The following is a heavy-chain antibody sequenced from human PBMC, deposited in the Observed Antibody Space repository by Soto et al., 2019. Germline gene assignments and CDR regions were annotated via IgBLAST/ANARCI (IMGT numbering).Heavy chain of an antibody. CDR1: GGSISSYY. J-gene: IGHJ4*02. V-gene: IGHV4-59*01. D-gene: IGHD1-1*01. CDR2: IYYSGST. CDR3: ARSIRQRVPAFDY. Sequence: SETLSLTCTVSGGSISSYYWSWIRQPPGKGLEWIGYIYYSGSTNYNPSLKSRVTISVDTSKNQFSLKLSSVTAADTAVYYCARSIRQRVPAFDYWGQGTLVTVSS.